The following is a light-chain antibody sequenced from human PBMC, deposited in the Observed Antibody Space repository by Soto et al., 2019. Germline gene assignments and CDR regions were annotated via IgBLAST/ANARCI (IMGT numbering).Light chain of an antibody. CDR2: ATS. CDR3: QQYGRSPL. Sequence: EFVLTQSPGTLSLSPGETATLSCRASESIINDYSAWYQQRPGQPPRLLIYATSKRAPGIPDRFSGSGSGTDFTLTISRLAPEDFAVYYCQQYGRSPLFGQGTRLEIK. CDR1: ESIINDY. J-gene: IGKJ5*01. V-gene: IGKV3-20*01.